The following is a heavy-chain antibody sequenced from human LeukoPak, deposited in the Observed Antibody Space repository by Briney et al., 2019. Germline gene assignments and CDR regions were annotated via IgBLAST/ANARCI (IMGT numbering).Heavy chain of an antibody. CDR1: GYMFTSFG. CDR3: ARDVYKGLGGTYWEDYFDS. V-gene: IGHV1-18*01. Sequence: ASVKVSCKTSGYMFTSFGISWVRQAPGQGLEWMGWISTSNGDTNYAQKFQGKFTMTSDTSTSTVYLELRSLGSDDTAVYYCARDVYKGLGGTYWEDYFDSWGQGTLVTVSS. J-gene: IGHJ4*02. D-gene: IGHD1-7*01. CDR2: ISTSNGDT.